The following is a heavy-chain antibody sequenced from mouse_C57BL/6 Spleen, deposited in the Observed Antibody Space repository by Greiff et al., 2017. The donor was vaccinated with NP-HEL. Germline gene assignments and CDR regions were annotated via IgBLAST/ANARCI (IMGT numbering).Heavy chain of an antibody. V-gene: IGHV6-3*01. CDR3: TRTIRHYAMDY. Sequence: EVKLMESGGGLVQPGGSMKLSCVASGFTFSNYWMNWVRQSPEKGLEWVAQIRLKSDNYATHYAESVKGRFTISRDDSKSSVYLQMNNLRAEDTGIYYCTRTIRHYAMDYWGQGTSVTVSS. CDR2: IRLKSDNYAT. CDR1: GFTFSNYW. D-gene: IGHD1-2*01. J-gene: IGHJ4*01.